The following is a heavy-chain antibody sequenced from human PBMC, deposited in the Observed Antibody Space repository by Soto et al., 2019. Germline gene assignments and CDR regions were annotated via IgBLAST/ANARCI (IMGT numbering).Heavy chain of an antibody. CDR1: GFTFTTYA. V-gene: IGHV3-23*01. CDR3: AKVNSIVGDGDHDY. Sequence: EVQLLESGGGLVQPGGSLRLSCAASGFTFTTYAMSWVRQAPGKGLEWVSGISSRGDIPYYADSVKGRFTISRDQSKKTVYLQMNSLRAEDTAVYYCAKVNSIVGDGDHDYWGQGTLVSVSS. D-gene: IGHD4-17*01. CDR2: ISSRGDIP. J-gene: IGHJ4*02.